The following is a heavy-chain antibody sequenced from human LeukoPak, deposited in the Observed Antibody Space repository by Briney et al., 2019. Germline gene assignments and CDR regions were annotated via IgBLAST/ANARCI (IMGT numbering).Heavy chain of an antibody. V-gene: IGHV3-74*01. D-gene: IGHD1-26*01. Sequence: PGGSLRLSCAASGFTFSSYWMHWVRQAPGKGLVWVSRVNSDGTSTRYADSVKGRFTISRDNAKNTLYLQMNSLRAEDTAVYYCVRDRVGPDYWGQGTLVTVSS. CDR2: VNSDGTST. J-gene: IGHJ4*02. CDR1: GFTFSSYW. CDR3: VRDRVGPDY.